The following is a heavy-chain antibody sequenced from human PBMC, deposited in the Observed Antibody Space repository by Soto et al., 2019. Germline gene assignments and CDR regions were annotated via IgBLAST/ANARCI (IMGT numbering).Heavy chain of an antibody. CDR2: INPNSGGT. CDR1: GYTFTGYH. J-gene: IGHJ6*02. Sequence: SLKLSCKASGYTFTGYHVHWVRQAPGQGLEWMGWINPNSGGTNYAQKFQGRVTMTRDTSISTAYMELSRLRSDDTAVYYCAREYGRGPCYVINRNYGMDVWGQGPTVTVSS. V-gene: IGHV1-2*02. CDR3: AREYGRGPCYVINRNYGMDV. D-gene: IGHD2-15*01.